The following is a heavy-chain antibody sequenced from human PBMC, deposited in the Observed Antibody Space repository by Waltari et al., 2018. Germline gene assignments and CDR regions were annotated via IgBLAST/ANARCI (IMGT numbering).Heavy chain of an antibody. CDR2: MASSSSPI. CDR3: ARGGVGATKDETFDI. J-gene: IGHJ3*02. CDR1: GFSFSSYS. Sequence: EVQLVESGGGLVKPGGSLRLSCAGSGFSFSSYSMNWVRQAPGKGLGWVSSMASSSSPIFYADSVKGRFTISRDNAKNSLYLQMNSLRAEDTAVFFCARGGVGATKDETFDIWGQGTMVTVSS. V-gene: IGHV3-21*02. D-gene: IGHD1-26*01.